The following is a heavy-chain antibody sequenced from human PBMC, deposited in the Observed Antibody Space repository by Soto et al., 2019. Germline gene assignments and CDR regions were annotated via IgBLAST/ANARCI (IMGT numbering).Heavy chain of an antibody. CDR3: ARVPDR. J-gene: IGHJ5*02. Sequence: SATLSLTCTVSGGSMFGAYWSWIRQPPGKGLEWIGYIYHSGSTYYNPSLKSRVTISVDRSKNQFSLKLSSVTAADTAVYYCARVPDRWGQGTLVTVSS. V-gene: IGHV4-30-2*01. D-gene: IGHD2-2*01. CDR2: IYHSGST. CDR1: GGSMFGAY.